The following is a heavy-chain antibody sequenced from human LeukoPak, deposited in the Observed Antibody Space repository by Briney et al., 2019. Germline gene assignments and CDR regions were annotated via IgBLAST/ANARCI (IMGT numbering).Heavy chain of an antibody. CDR3: ARLTGPQWLLLPFWFDS. CDR1: GFTFSSYS. Sequence: GGSLRLSCAASGFTFSSYSMNWVRQAPGKGLEWVANIKQDGGEKYYVDSVKGRFTISRDNAKNSLYLQMNSLTADDTAVYYCARLTGPQWLLLPFWFDSWGQGTLVTVSS. D-gene: IGHD3-22*01. V-gene: IGHV3-7*01. J-gene: IGHJ5*01. CDR2: IKQDGGEK.